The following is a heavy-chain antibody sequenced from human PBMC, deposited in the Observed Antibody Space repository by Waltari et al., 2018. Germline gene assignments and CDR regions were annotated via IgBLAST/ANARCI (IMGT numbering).Heavy chain of an antibody. V-gene: IGHV4-59*01. CDR2: IYHSGGT. Sequence: QVQLQESGPGLVKSSETLSLSCTVSGDSLNIYSWTWIRQPPGRGLEWTGYIYHSGGTYDRPDLRSRVTMSVDTAKNQFSLNMTSLTAACTAMYYYARRLQTPNDHYYMNVLGKGTTVTVS. CDR3: ARRLQTPNDHYYMNV. D-gene: IGHD1-1*01. J-gene: IGHJ6*03. CDR1: GDSLNIYS.